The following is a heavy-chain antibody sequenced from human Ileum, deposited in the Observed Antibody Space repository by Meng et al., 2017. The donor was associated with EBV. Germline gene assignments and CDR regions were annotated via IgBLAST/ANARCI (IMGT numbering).Heavy chain of an antibody. CDR3: ARENSGGFSGCDY. V-gene: IGHV3-11*01. D-gene: IGHD5-12*01. CDR1: GFSFSEYY. Sequence: QVKVVASGGCLVKPGGSLRWSCAVSGFSFSEYYMSWIRQAPGKGLEWLSYITSSGHAVEYADSVKGRFTISRGNAKNSLYLQMNSLRAEDTAVYYCARENSGGFSGCDYWGQGTLVTVSS. CDR2: ITSSGHAV. J-gene: IGHJ4*02.